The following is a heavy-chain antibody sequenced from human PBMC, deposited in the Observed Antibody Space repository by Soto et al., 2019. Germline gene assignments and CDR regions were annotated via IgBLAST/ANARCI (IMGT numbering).Heavy chain of an antibody. CDR2: IYHSGST. Sequence: TLSLTCAVSGGSISSSNWWSWVRQPPGKGLEWIGEIYHSGSTNYNPSLKSRVTISVDKSKNQFSLKLSSVTAADTAVYYCARVRGKGQQLVRGWFDSWGQGTLVTVSS. J-gene: IGHJ5*01. D-gene: IGHD6-13*01. CDR3: ARVRGKGQQLVRGWFDS. CDR1: GGSISSSNW. V-gene: IGHV4-4*02.